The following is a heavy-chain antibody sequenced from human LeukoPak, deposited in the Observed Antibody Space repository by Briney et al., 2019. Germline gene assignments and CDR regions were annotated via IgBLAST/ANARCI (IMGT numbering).Heavy chain of an antibody. CDR1: GGSISSSSYY. D-gene: IGHD6-13*01. CDR3: ASRIAADLNFDY. J-gene: IGHJ4*02. CDR2: IYYSGST. V-gene: IGHV4-39*07. Sequence: SETLSLTCTVSGGSISSSSYYWGWIRQPPGKGLEWIGSIYYSGSTYYNPSLKSRVTISVDTSKNQFSLKLSSVTAADTAVYYCASRIAADLNFDYWGQGTLVTVSS.